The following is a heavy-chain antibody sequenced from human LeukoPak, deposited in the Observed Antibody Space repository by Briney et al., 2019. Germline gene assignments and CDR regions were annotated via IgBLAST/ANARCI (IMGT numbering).Heavy chain of an antibody. J-gene: IGHJ4*02. Sequence: GGSLRLSCAASGFTFSSYALTWVRQAPGKGLEWVSAISGNGGSTNYADSVKGRFTISRDNSKNTLYLQVNSLRAEDTAVYYCAKYRSAWSFDYWSQGTLVTVSS. D-gene: IGHD6-13*01. CDR2: ISGNGGST. CDR1: GFTFSSYA. V-gene: IGHV3-23*01. CDR3: AKYRSAWSFDY.